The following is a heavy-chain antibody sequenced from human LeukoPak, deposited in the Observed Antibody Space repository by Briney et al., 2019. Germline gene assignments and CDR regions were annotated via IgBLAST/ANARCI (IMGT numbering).Heavy chain of an antibody. CDR1: GGSISSGSYY. CDR2: IYTSGST. V-gene: IGHV4-61*02. CDR3: ASIWFGYEARFDP. D-gene: IGHD3-10*01. Sequence: PSETLSLTCTVSGGSISSGSYYWSWIRQPAGKGLEWIGRIYTSGSTNYNPSLKSRVTISVDTSKNQFSLKLSSVTAADTAVYYCASIWFGYEARFDPWGQGTLVTVSS. J-gene: IGHJ5*02.